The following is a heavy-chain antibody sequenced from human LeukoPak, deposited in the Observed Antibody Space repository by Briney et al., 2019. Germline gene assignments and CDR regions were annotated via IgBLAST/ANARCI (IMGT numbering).Heavy chain of an antibody. CDR2: ISGSGGST. J-gene: IGHJ4*02. D-gene: IGHD6-19*01. V-gene: IGHV3-23*01. Sequence: GGSLRLSCAVSGFTFSSYAMSWVRQAPGKGLEWVSAISGSGGSTYYADSVKGRFTISRDNSKNTLYLQMNSLRAEDTAVYYCAKDPEPEYSSGWYNWGQGTLVTVSS. CDR1: GFTFSSYA. CDR3: AKDPEPEYSSGWYN.